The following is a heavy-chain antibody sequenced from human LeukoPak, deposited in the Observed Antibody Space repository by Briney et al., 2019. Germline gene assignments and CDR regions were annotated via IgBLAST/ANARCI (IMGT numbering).Heavy chain of an antibody. D-gene: IGHD6-6*01. CDR2: IIPIFGTA. CDR3: ASFDSSSSGNWFDP. V-gene: IGHV1-69*05. CDR1: GGTFSSYA. J-gene: IGHJ5*02. Sequence: SVKVSCKASGGTFSSYAISWVRQAPGQGLEWMGGIIPIFGTANYAQKFQGRVTITTDESTSTAYMELSSLRSEDTAVYYCASFDSSSSGNWFDPWGQGTLDTVSS.